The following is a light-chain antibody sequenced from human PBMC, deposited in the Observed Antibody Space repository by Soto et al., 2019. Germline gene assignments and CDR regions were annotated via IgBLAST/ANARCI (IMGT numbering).Light chain of an antibody. CDR1: SSNIGAGYD. CDR2: ANN. Sequence: QSVLTQPPSVSGAPGQRVSFSCTGSSSNIGAGYDVHWYQHLPGTAPKLLIYANNNRPSGVPDRFSGSKSGTSASLAITGLQAEDEADYYCQSYDSSRSPLYVFGTGTKVTVL. CDR3: QSYDSSRSPLYV. J-gene: IGLJ1*01. V-gene: IGLV1-40*01.